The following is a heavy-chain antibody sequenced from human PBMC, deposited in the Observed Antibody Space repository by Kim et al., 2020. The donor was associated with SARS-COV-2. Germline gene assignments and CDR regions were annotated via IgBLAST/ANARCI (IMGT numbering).Heavy chain of an antibody. Sequence: KSRVTISVDTSKNQFSLKLSSVTAADTAVYYCARGGMGDIVVVPAAIFVYWGQGTLVTVSS. V-gene: IGHV4-34*01. J-gene: IGHJ4*02. D-gene: IGHD2-2*02. CDR3: ARGGMGDIVVVPAAIFVY.